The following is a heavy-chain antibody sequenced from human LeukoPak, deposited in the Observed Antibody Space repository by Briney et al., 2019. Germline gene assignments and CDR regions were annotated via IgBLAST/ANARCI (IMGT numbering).Heavy chain of an antibody. D-gene: IGHD5-24*01. J-gene: IGHJ5*02. CDR2: IYYSGST. CDR1: GGSISSADYY. CDR3: ARDPREGWFDP. V-gene: IGHV4-31*03. Sequence: PSETLSLTCTVSGGSISSADYYWSWIRQHPGKGLEWIGYIYYSGSTYYNPSLKSRVTISVDTSKNQFSLKLSSVTAADTAVYYCARDPREGWFDPWGQGTLVTVSS.